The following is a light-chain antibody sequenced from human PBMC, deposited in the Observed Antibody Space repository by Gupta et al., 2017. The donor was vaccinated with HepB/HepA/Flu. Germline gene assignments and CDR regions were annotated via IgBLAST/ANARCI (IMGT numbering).Light chain of an antibody. Sequence: EIVLTQSPGTLSLSPGERANLSCRASQSLSSNYLAWYQQTPGQAPRLLIYGASSRATGIPDRFSGSWSGTDFTLSIIRLEPEDFAVYYCQQYGNSPRTFGQGTKVEIK. CDR1: QSLSSNY. CDR3: QQYGNSPRT. CDR2: GAS. V-gene: IGKV3-20*01. J-gene: IGKJ1*01.